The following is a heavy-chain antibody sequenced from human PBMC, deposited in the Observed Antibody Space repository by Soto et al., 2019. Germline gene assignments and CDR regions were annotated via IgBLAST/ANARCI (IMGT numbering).Heavy chain of an antibody. J-gene: IGHJ4*02. Sequence: QVQLVQSGAEVKKPGSSVKVSCKASGGTFSSYTISWVRQAPGQGLEWMGRIIPILGIANYAQKFQGRATIXAXTSTSTAHMELSSLRSEDTAVYYCARTVRGSSPVGYWGQGTLVTVSS. CDR3: ARTVRGSSPVGY. CDR2: IIPILGIA. CDR1: GGTFSSYT. V-gene: IGHV1-69*02. D-gene: IGHD6-13*01.